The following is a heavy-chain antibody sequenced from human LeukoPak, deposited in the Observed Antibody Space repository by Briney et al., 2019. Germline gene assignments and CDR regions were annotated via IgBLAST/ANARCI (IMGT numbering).Heavy chain of an antibody. CDR3: AQAEGYSSGWYYFDY. J-gene: IGHJ4*02. D-gene: IGHD6-19*01. V-gene: IGHV2-5*02. CDR1: GFSLSTSGVG. Sequence: SGPTLVKPTQPLTLTCTFSGFSLSTSGVGVGWIRQPPGKALEWLALIYWDDDKRYSPSLKSRLTITKDTSKNQVVLTMTNMDPVDTATYYCAQAEGYSSGWYYFDYWGQGTLVTVSS. CDR2: IYWDDDK.